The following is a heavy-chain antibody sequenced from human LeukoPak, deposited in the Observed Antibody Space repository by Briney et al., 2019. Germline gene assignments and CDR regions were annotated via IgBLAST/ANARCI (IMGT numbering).Heavy chain of an antibody. CDR1: GFTFDDYA. CDR2: ISWNSGSI. D-gene: IGHD2-2*01. J-gene: IGHJ3*02. V-gene: IGHV3-9*01. Sequence: PGGSLRLSCAASGFTFDDYAMHWVRQAPGKGLEWVSGISWNSGSIVYADSVKGRFTISRDNAKNSLYLQMNSLRAEDTALYYCAKVGRRYCSSTSCPDAFDIWGQGTMVTVSS. CDR3: AKVGRRYCSSTSCPDAFDI.